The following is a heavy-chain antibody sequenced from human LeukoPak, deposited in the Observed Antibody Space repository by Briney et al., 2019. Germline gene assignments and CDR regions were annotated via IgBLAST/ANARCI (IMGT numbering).Heavy chain of an antibody. J-gene: IGHJ5*02. CDR1: GFTLSSYE. V-gene: IGHV3-48*03. CDR3: ARDESSTRYNWFDP. Sequence: GGSLRLSCAASGFTLSSYEMHWVRQAPGKGLELVSYISESGRDKYYADSVRGRFTISRDNAKNLLYLQMNSLRADDTAVYYCARDESSTRYNWFDPWGQGTLVTVSS. CDR2: ISESGRDK. D-gene: IGHD2-2*01.